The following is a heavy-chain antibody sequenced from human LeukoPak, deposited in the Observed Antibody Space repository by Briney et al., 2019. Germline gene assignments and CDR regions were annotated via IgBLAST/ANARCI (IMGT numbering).Heavy chain of an antibody. D-gene: IGHD2-2*01. Sequence: VKVSCKASGGTFSSYAISWVRQAPGQGLEWMGGIIKIFGTANYAQKFQGRVTITANESTSTAYMELSSLRSEDTAVYYCARESGDRCSSTSCRTYYGMDVWGQGTTVTVSS. J-gene: IGHJ6*02. CDR1: GGTFSSYA. V-gene: IGHV1-69*13. CDR2: IIKIFGTA. CDR3: ARESGDRCSSTSCRTYYGMDV.